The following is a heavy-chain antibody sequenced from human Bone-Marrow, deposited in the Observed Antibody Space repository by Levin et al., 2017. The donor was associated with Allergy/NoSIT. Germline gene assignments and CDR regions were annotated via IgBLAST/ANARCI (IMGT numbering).Heavy chain of an antibody. CDR3: ARSRSPGDDGDYGY. V-gene: IGHV1-69*13. D-gene: IGHD3-16*01. J-gene: IGHJ4*02. CDR2: IVPIFGTA. Sequence: SVKVSCKTSGGSFSSYAITWVRQAPGQGLEWMGGIVPIFGTANYAQKFQGRVTIIADEPTTTVYMELSSLRSEDTAVYYCARSRSPGDDGDYGYWGQGTVVTGAS. CDR1: GGSFSSYA.